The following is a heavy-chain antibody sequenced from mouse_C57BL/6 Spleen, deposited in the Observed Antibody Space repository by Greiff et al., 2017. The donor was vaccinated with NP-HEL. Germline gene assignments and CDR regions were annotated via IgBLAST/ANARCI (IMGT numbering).Heavy chain of an antibody. CDR2: IHPNSGST. CDR3: ASSVLNYCGSRSVGYFDV. Sequence: QVQLQQPGAELVKPGASVKLSCKASGYTFTSYWMHWVKQRPGQGLEWIGMIHPNSGSTNYNEKFKSKATLTVDKSSSTAYLQLSSLTSEDSAVYYCASSVLNYCGSRSVGYFDVWGTGTTVTVSS. D-gene: IGHD1-1*01. CDR1: GYTFTSYW. J-gene: IGHJ1*03. V-gene: IGHV1-64*01.